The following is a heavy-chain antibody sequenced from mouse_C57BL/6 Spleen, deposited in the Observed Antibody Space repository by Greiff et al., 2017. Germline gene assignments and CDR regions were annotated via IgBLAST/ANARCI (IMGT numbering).Heavy chain of an antibody. CDR1: GYTFTSYW. D-gene: IGHD3-2*02. J-gene: IGHJ4*01. V-gene: IGHV1-55*01. Sequence: QVQLQQPGAELVKPGASVKMSCKASGYTFTSYWITWVKQRPGQGLEWIGDIYPGSGSTNYNEKFKSKATLTVDTSSSTAYMQLSSLTSEDSAVYYCARGRRTAQAGAMDYWGQGTSVTVSS. CDR3: ARGRRTAQAGAMDY. CDR2: IYPGSGST.